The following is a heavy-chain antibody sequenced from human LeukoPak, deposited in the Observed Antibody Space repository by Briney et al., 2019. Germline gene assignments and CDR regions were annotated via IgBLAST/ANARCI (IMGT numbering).Heavy chain of an antibody. V-gene: IGHV1-18*01. CDR2: ISAYNGNT. J-gene: IGHJ6*02. Sequence: ASVKVSCKASGYTFTSYGISWVRQAPGQGLEWMGWISAYNGNTNYAQKLQGRVTMTTDTSTSTAYMELRSLRSDDTAVYYCAREPGADCSSASCYLQVYDYGMDVWGQGTTVTVSS. CDR3: AREPGADCSSASCYLQVYDYGMDV. D-gene: IGHD2-2*01. CDR1: GYTFTSYG.